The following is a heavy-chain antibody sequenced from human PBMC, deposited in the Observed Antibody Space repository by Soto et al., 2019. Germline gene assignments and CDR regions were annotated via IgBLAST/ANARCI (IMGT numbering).Heavy chain of an antibody. CDR2: ISTQTGGGTT. V-gene: IGHV3-15*07. CDR3: TTDTAATTGPGFDY. D-gene: IGHD3-9*01. Sequence: EVQLVESGGGLVKPGGSLRLSCAASGFTFSSAWMNWVRQAPGKGLEWVGHISTQTGGGTTDYAAPVKGRFTISRDDSKNTLFLQMNSLKTDDTAVYYCTTDTAATTGPGFDYWGQGTLVTVSS. J-gene: IGHJ4*02. CDR1: GFTFSSAW.